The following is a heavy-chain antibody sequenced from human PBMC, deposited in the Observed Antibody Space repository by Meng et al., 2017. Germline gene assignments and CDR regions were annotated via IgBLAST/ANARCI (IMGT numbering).Heavy chain of an antibody. CDR1: GVTFDDYG. CDR3: ARGDSSGYYDWFDP. Sequence: VQVVEFGGGVVQPGRSLRLSCAASGVTFDDYGMSWVRQAPGKGLEWVSGINWNGGSTGYADSVKGRFTISRDNAKNSLYLQMNSLRAEDTALYYCARGDSSGYYDWFDPWGQGTLVTVSS. J-gene: IGHJ5*02. V-gene: IGHV3-20*04. CDR2: INWNGGST. D-gene: IGHD3-22*01.